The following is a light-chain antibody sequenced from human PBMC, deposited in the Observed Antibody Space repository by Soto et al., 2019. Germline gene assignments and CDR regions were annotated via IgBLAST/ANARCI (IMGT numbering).Light chain of an antibody. CDR3: QQADTFPLA. CDR1: QDISWW. J-gene: IGKJ4*01. CDR2: AAS. V-gene: IGKV1-12*01. Sequence: DFPMTQSPSSVSASVGDRVTITCRASQDISWWLAWYQQKPGKAPKLLIYAASSLQSGVPSRFSGSGSGKEFTLTISSLQPEDFAVYFCQQADTFPLAFGEGTQLNIK.